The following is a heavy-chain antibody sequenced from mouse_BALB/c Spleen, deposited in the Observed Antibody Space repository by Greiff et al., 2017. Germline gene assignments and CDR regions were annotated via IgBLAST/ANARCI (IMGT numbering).Heavy chain of an antibody. CDR1: GYTFTSYW. CDR2: INPSTGYT. V-gene: IGHV1-7*01. Sequence: VQLQQSGAELAKPGASVKMSCKASGYTFTSYWMHWVKQRPGQGLEWIGYINPSTGYTEYNQKFKDKATLTADKSSSTAYMQLSSLTSEDSAVYYCAREGGGYDWFAYWGQGTLVTVSA. D-gene: IGHD2-14*01. J-gene: IGHJ3*01. CDR3: AREGGGYDWFAY.